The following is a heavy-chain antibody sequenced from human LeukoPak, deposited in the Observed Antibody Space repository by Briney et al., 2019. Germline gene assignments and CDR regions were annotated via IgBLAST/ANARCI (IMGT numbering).Heavy chain of an antibody. CDR2: IYYSGTT. V-gene: IGHV4-59*01. J-gene: IGHJ4*02. CDR3: ARDLKIGYNSGWYSFDY. D-gene: IGHD6-19*01. CDR1: GGSLSPYY. Sequence: SETLSLTCTVSGGSLSPYYWSWIRQPPGKGLEWIGYIYYSGTTNYNPSLKSRVTISVDTSKNQFSLKLISVTAADTAVYYCARDLKIGYNSGWYSFDYWGQGILVTVSS.